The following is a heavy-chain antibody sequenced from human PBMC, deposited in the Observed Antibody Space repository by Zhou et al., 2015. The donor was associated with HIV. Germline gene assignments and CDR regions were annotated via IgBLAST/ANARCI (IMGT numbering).Heavy chain of an antibody. Sequence: QVRLVQSGAEVKKPGSSVKVSCKASGGTFKSYLIAWVRQAPGRGLEWVGGINPLFGTATYAPSFQGRVTITADEATTTGYMELISLRSDDTAVYYCARGEGRFSRWYRWGQGTLVTVSS. V-gene: IGHV1-69*01. CDR1: GGTFKSYL. CDR2: INPLFGTA. D-gene: IGHD6-13*01. J-gene: IGHJ5*02. CDR3: ARGEGRFSRWYR.